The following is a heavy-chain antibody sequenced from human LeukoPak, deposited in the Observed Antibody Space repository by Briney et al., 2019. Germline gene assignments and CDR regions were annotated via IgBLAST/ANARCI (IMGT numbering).Heavy chain of an antibody. V-gene: IGHV4-59*12. J-gene: IGHJ4*02. D-gene: IGHD6-19*01. CDR1: XXXMSPYH. CDR2: IYYSGST. Sequence: SETLSLTCTVSXXXMSPYHWGWIRQPPXXXXXXXXYIYYSGSTNYNPSLKSRVTISVDTSKNQFSLKLSSVTAADTAVYYCARGGTQWLLISYFDYWGQGTLVTVSS. CDR3: ARGGTQWLLISYFDY.